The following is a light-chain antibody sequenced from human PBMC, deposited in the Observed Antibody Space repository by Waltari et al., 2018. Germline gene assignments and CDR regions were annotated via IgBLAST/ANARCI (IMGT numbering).Light chain of an antibody. Sequence: QSALTQPRSVSGSPGQAVAFSCTRTSSDVGGFSLVFWYQQHPGKAPILIIYDVTKRPSGVPDLFSGSKSGNTASLTISGLQAEDEADYYCCSYGGTYYVFGTGTKVTVL. V-gene: IGLV2-11*01. CDR3: CSYGGTYYV. CDR1: SSDVGGFSL. J-gene: IGLJ1*01. CDR2: DVT.